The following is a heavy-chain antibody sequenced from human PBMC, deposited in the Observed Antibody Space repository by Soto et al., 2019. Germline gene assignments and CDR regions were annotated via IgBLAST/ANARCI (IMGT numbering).Heavy chain of an antibody. CDR1: GLSLSNGKLG. Sequence: SGPTLVNPTETLTLTCTVSGLSLSNGKLGVSWIRQPPGKALEWLAHIFSSDDKSYSTSLRSRLTISKDTSRSQVVLTMTNLDPMDSATYYCALIKDCSRTDSYLASFDPWGQGTLVTVSS. D-gene: IGHD2-2*01. CDR2: IFSSDDK. J-gene: IGHJ5*02. CDR3: ALIKDCSRTDSYLASFDP. V-gene: IGHV2-26*01.